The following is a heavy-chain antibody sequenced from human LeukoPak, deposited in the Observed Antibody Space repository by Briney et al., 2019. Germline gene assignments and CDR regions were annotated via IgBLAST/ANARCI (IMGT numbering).Heavy chain of an antibody. CDR1: GFTFSSYS. D-gene: IGHD2-2*01. CDR3: ARDTGSTSLLWGVYYYYGMDV. CDR2: ISGSSSYI. J-gene: IGHJ6*02. Sequence: GGSLRLSCAASGFTFSSYSMNWVRQAPGKGLEWVSSISGSSSYIYYADSVKGRFTISRDNAKNSLYLQMNSLRAEDTAVYYCARDTGSTSLLWGVYYYYGMDVWGQGTTVTVSS. V-gene: IGHV3-21*01.